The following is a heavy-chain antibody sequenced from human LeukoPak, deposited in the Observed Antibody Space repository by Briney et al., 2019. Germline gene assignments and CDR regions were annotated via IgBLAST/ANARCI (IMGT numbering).Heavy chain of an antibody. D-gene: IGHD6-19*01. CDR2: ISSSSSTI. Sequence: GGSLRLSCAASGFTFSSYSMNWVRQAPGKGLEWVSYISSSSSTIYYADSVKGRFTISRDNAKNSLYLQMNSLRAEDTAVYYCARDTTSIAVAGLEDYWGQGTLVTVSS. CDR3: ARDTTSIAVAGLEDY. J-gene: IGHJ4*02. V-gene: IGHV3-48*01. CDR1: GFTFSSYS.